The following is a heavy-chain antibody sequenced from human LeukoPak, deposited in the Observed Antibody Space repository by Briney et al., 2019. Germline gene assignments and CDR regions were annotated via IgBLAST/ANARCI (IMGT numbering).Heavy chain of an antibody. V-gene: IGHV3-53*01. D-gene: IGHD1-1*01. CDR2: IYSGGST. CDR1: GFTVNNNY. J-gene: IGHJ6*04. CDR3: AKTGNPATGDY. Sequence: GGSLRLSCAASGFTVNNNYMSWVRQAPGKGLEWVSVIYSGGSTYYADSVKGRFTISRDNSKNTLYLHMNSLRAEDTAVYYCAKTGNPATGDYWGKGTTVTISS.